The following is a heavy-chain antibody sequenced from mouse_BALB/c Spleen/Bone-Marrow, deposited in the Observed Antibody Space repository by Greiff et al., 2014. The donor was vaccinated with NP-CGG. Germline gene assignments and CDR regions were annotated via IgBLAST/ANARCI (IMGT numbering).Heavy chain of an antibody. V-gene: IGHV1S81*02. CDR1: GYTFTSYY. CDR3: TRDHYYYGSSYWYFDV. Sequence: QVQLKESGAELVKPGASVKLSCKASGYTFTSYYMYWVKQRPGQGLEWIGGINPSNGGTNFNEKFKSKATLTVDKSSSTAYMQLSSLTSEDSAVYYCTRDHYYYGSSYWYFDVLGAGTTVTVSS. J-gene: IGHJ1*01. CDR2: INPSNGGT. D-gene: IGHD1-1*01.